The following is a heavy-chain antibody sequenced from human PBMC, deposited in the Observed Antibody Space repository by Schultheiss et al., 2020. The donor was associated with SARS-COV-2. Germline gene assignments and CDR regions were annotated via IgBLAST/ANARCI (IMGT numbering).Heavy chain of an antibody. D-gene: IGHD4-23*01. V-gene: IGHV4-31*11. CDR2: IYYSGST. Sequence: SQTLSLTCAVYGGSFSGYYWSWIRQHPGKGLEWIGYIYYSGSTYYNPSLKSRVTISVDTSKNQFSLKLSSVTAADTAVYYCARDENYGGNSGFDPWGQGTLVTVSS. CDR3: ARDENYGGNSGFDP. CDR1: GGSFSGYY. J-gene: IGHJ5*02.